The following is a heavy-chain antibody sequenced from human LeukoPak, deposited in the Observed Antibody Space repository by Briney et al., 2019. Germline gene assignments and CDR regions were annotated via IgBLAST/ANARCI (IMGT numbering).Heavy chain of an antibody. Sequence: GASVKVSCKASGYTFTSYGISWVRQAPGQGLEWMGWISAYNGNTNYAQKLQGRVTMTTDTSTSTAYMELRSLRSDDTAVYYCARGAVGATSPHPRAEYFQHWGQGTLVTVSS. CDR1: GYTFTSYG. J-gene: IGHJ1*01. CDR2: ISAYNGNT. V-gene: IGHV1-18*01. CDR3: ARGAVGATSPHPRAEYFQH. D-gene: IGHD1-26*01.